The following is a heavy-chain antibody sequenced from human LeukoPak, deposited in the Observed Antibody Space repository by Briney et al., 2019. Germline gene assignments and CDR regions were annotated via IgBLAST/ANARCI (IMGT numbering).Heavy chain of an antibody. CDR2: IYYSGST. CDR1: GGSISSSSYY. CDR3: ARPDSSAWGYAFDI. J-gene: IGHJ3*02. D-gene: IGHD6-19*01. V-gene: IGHV4-39*01. Sequence: SETLSLTCTVSGGSISSSSYYWGWIRQPPGKGLEWIGSIYYSGSTYYSPSLKSRVTISVDTSKNQFSLQLSSVTAADTAVYYCARPDSSAWGYAFDIWGQGTMVTVSS.